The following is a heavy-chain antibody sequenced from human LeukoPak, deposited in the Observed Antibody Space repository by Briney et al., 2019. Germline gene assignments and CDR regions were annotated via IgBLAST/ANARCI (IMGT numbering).Heavy chain of an antibody. V-gene: IGHV1-46*01. Sequence: GASVTVSCKASGYTFTSYYMHWVRQAPGQGLEWMGIINPSGGSTSYAQKFQGRVTMTRNTSISTAYMELSSLRSEDTAVYYCARVYYYGSGSNYYYYMDVWGKGTTVTISS. CDR3: ARVYYYGSGSNYYYYMDV. D-gene: IGHD3-10*01. J-gene: IGHJ6*03. CDR2: INPSGGST. CDR1: GYTFTSYY.